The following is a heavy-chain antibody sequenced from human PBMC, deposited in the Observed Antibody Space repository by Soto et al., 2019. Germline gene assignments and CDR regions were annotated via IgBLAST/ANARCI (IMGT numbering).Heavy chain of an antibody. CDR3: ARGQFDDSSGGFDY. V-gene: IGHV3-33*01. D-gene: IGHD3-22*01. J-gene: IGHJ4*02. Sequence: GGSLRLSCAASGFTFSSYGMHWVRQAPGKGLEWVAVIWYDGSNKNYADSVRGRFTISRDNSKNVLYLQMNSLRADDSAMYFCARGQFDDSSGGFDYWGQGALVTVSS. CDR2: IWYDGSNK. CDR1: GFTFSSYG.